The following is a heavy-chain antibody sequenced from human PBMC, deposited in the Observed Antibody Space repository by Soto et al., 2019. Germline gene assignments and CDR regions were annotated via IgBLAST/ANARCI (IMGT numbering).Heavy chain of an antibody. CDR2: IKQDGSEK. Sequence: QPGGSLSLSFASSGFTFSSFWMSWVRQAPGKGLEWVANIKQDGSEKYYVDSVKGRFTISRDNAKNSLYLQMNSLRAEDTAVYYCARDFNGYYYGMDVWGQGTTVTVS. CDR1: GFTFSSFW. CDR3: ARDFNGYYYGMDV. D-gene: IGHD2-8*01. J-gene: IGHJ6*02. V-gene: IGHV3-7*03.